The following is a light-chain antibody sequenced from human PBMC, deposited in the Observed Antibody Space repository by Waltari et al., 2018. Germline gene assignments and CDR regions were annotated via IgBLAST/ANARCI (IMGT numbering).Light chain of an antibody. CDR2: DVS. Sequence: QSALTQPASVSGSPGQSITISCTRSSSDLGGYSFVIWYQQHPGKAPNLLIYDVSHRPSCVSNRFSGSKSGNTASLTISGLQPEDEADYYCSSYTSIIPPFLFGTGTKVTVL. CDR3: SSYTSIIPPFL. J-gene: IGLJ1*01. V-gene: IGLV2-14*01. CDR1: SSDLGGYSF.